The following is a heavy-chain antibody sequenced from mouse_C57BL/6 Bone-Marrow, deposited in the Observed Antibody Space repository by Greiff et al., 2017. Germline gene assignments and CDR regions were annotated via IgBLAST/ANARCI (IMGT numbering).Heavy chain of an antibody. V-gene: IGHV1-82*01. D-gene: IGHD1-1*01. CDR3: ARRNLLLQSYAMDY. CDR1: GYAFSSSW. J-gene: IGHJ4*01. CDR2: IYPGDGDT. Sequence: QVQLQQSGPELVKPGASVKISCKASGYAFSSSWMNWVKQRPGKGLEWIGRIYPGDGDTNYNGKFKGKATLTADKSSSTAYMQLSSLTSEDSAVYFCARRNLLLQSYAMDYWGQGTSVTVSS.